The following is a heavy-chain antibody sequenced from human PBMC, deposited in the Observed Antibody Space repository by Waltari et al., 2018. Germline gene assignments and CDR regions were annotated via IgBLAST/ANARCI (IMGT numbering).Heavy chain of an antibody. Sequence: QVQLREAGPGLVTPSETLSLTCAVSGYSISNGSYWGWIRQPPGKGLEYVGSVFRSGSSYYNAALKSRVTISLDTSKNQFSLKLNSVTAADTALYYCATVDTFGGIMVARFDYWGQGILVTVSS. V-gene: IGHV4-38-2*01. D-gene: IGHD3-16*02. CDR3: ATVDTFGGIMVARFDY. J-gene: IGHJ4*02. CDR2: VFRSGSS. CDR1: GYSISNGSY.